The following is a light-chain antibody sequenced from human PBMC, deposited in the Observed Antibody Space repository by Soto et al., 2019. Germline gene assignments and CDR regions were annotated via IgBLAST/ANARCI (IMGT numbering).Light chain of an antibody. Sequence: HCALTRLAYVSGSPRQWRTIFYTGTSSDVGGYNYVSWYQQHPGKAPKLMIYDVSNRPSGVSNRFSGSKSGNTASLTISGLQSEDEADYYCNSYTSSSPLSYAFGTVTKFTVL. V-gene: IGLV2-14*01. J-gene: IGLJ1*01. CDR2: DVS. CDR3: NSYTSSSPLSYA. CDR1: SSDVGGYNY.